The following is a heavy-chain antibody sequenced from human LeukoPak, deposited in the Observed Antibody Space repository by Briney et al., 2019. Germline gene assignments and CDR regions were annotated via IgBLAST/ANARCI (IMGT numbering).Heavy chain of an antibody. V-gene: IGHV3-30-3*01. CDR2: ISYDGSNK. CDR3: ARDRGINTYNWFDP. Sequence: PGRSLRLSCAASGFTFSSYAMHWVRQAPGKGLEWVAVISYDGSNKYYADSVKGRFTLSRDNSKNTLNLQMNSLRAEDTAVYYCARDRGINTYNWFDPWGQGTLVTVSS. J-gene: IGHJ5*02. CDR1: GFTFSSYA. D-gene: IGHD2/OR15-2a*01.